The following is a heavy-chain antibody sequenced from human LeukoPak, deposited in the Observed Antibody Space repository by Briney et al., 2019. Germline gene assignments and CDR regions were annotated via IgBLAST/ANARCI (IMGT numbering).Heavy chain of an antibody. D-gene: IGHD5-18*01. CDR1: GGPISSYY. V-gene: IGHV4-59*01. J-gene: IGHJ5*02. Sequence: SETLPLTCTVSGGPISSYYWSWIRQPPGKGLEWIGYIYYSGSTNYNPSLKSRVTISVDTSKNQFSLKLSSVTAADTAVYYCARGGYSYGYNWFDPWGEGALVTVSS. CDR2: IYYSGST. CDR3: ARGGYSYGYNWFDP.